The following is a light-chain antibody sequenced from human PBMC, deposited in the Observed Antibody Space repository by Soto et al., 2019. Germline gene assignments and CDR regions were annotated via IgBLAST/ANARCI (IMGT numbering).Light chain of an antibody. Sequence: LTQPASVSGSPGQSITISCTGSSSDIGAYDYVSWYQQRPVKAPKLMIFDVTNRPSGVSDRFSGSKSGNTASLTISGLQTEDEADYYCSSYTSSSTPYVFGTGTKLTVL. CDR2: DVT. CDR3: SSYTSSSTPYV. V-gene: IGLV2-14*01. J-gene: IGLJ1*01. CDR1: SSDIGAYDY.